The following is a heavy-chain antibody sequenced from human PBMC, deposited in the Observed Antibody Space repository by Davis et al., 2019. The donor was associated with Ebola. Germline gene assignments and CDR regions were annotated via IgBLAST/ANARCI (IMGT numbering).Heavy chain of an antibody. J-gene: IGHJ6*02. Sequence: SLKISCAASGFTFDDYAMHWVRQAPGKGLEWVSGISWNSGSIGYADSVKGRFTISRDNAKNSLYLQMNSLRAEDTAVYYCAKYSLGVWGQGTTVTVSS. CDR1: GFTFDDYA. V-gene: IGHV3-9*01. CDR3: AKYSLGV. D-gene: IGHD7-27*01. CDR2: ISWNSGSI.